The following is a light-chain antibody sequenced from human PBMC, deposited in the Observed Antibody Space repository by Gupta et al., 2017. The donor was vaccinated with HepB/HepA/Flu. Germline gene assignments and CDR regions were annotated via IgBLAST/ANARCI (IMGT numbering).Light chain of an antibody. J-gene: IGKJ5*01. Sequence: DIQMTQSPSSLSASVGDRVTITCRASQSISSYLNWYQQKPGKAPKLLIYAASSLQSGVPSRFSGSGCGTDFTLTISSRQPEDFATYYCQLNDSTLEITFGQGTLMEIK. CDR3: QLNDSTLEIT. CDR2: AAS. V-gene: IGKV1-39*01. CDR1: QSISSY.